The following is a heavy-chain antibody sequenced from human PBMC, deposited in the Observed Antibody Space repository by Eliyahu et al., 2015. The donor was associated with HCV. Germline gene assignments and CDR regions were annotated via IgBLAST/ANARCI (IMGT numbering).Heavy chain of an antibody. D-gene: IGHD1-14*01. Sequence: EVQLVESGGGLVQPGGSLRLSCAASGFTVSSNYMSWVRQAPGKGLEWVSVIYSGGRTYYADSVKGRFTISRDNSKNTLYLQMNSLRAEDTAVYYCAREANGGTGRWWFDPWGQGTLVTVSS. CDR2: IYSGGRT. CDR3: AREANGGTGRWWFDP. CDR1: GFTVSSNY. J-gene: IGHJ5*02. V-gene: IGHV3-66*02.